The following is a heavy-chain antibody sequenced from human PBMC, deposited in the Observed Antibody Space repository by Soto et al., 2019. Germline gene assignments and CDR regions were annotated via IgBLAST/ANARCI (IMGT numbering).Heavy chain of an antibody. J-gene: IGHJ6*02. Sequence: EVQLVESGGGLVQPGGSLRLSCAASGFTFSSYAMSWVRQAPGKGLEWVSAISGNSGSKYYADSVKGRFTISRDNSKTTVYLQMNSLRAEDTAVYYCAKVGIKVGPPMDVWGQGTTVTVSS. CDR2: ISGNSGSK. CDR1: GFTFSSYA. CDR3: AKVGIKVGPPMDV. D-gene: IGHD1-26*01. V-gene: IGHV3-23*04.